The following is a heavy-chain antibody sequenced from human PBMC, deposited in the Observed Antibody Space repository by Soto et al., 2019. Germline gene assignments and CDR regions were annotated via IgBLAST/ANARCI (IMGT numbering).Heavy chain of an antibody. CDR2: ISGSGGST. D-gene: IGHD3-3*01. CDR3: VKVYYDFWSGYYPYYYGMDV. CDR1: GFTFSSYA. V-gene: IGHV3-23*01. Sequence: GGSLRLSCAASGFTFSSYAMSWVRQAPGKGLEWVSAISGSGGSTYYADSVKGQFTISRDNSKNTLYLQMNSLRAEDTAVYYCVKVYYDFWSGYYPYYYGMDVWGQGTTVTVSS. J-gene: IGHJ6*02.